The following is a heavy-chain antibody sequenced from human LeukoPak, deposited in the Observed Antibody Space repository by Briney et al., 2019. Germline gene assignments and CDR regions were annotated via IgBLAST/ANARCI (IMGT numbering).Heavy chain of an antibody. V-gene: IGHV3-23*01. CDR2: ISGSGGST. D-gene: IGHD3-9*01. J-gene: IGHJ4*02. Sequence: PGGSLRLSCAASGFTFSSYAMSWVRQAPGKGLEWVSAISGSGGSTYYADSVKGGFTISRDNSKNTLYLQMNRLRAEDTAVYYCAKSLYYDILTGYSSRGQGTLVTVSS. CDR3: AKSLYYDILTGYSS. CDR1: GFTFSSYA.